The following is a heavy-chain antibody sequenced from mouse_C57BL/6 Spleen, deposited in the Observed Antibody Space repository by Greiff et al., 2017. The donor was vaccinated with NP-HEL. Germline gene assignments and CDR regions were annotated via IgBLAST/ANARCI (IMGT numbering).Heavy chain of an antibody. D-gene: IGHD2-5*01. CDR2: ISYDGSN. J-gene: IGHJ3*01. V-gene: IGHV3-6*01. CDR3: ARKETYYSNPWFAY. CDR1: GYSITSGYY. Sequence: EVKLMESGPGLVKPSQSLSLTCSVTGYSITSGYYWNWIRQFPGNKLEWMGYISYDGSNNYNPSLKNRISITRDTSKNQFFLKLNSVTTEDTATYYCARKETYYSNPWFAYWGQGTLVTVSA.